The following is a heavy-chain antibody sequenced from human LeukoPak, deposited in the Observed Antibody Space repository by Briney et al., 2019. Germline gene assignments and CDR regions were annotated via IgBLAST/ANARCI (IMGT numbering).Heavy chain of an antibody. CDR1: GYTFTSYD. J-gene: IGHJ6*03. CDR3: ARTRKKRITIFGVVRGDYYYYMDV. CDR2: MNPNSGNT. D-gene: IGHD3-3*01. Sequence: ASVKVSCKASGYTFTSYDINWVRQATGQGLEWMGWMNPNSGNTGYAQKFQGRVTMTRNTSISTAYMELGSLRSEDTAVYYCARTRKKRITIFGVVRGDYYYYMDVWGKGTTVTVSS. V-gene: IGHV1-8*01.